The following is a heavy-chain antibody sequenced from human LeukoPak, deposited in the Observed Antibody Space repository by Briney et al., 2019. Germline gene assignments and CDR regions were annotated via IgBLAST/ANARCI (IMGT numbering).Heavy chain of an antibody. D-gene: IGHD3-9*01. CDR2: ISYHGSDE. V-gene: IGHV3-30*04. CDR1: GFTFNTYP. CDR3: ARVHDTSGYYHFLDS. J-gene: IGHJ4*02. Sequence: PGGSLRLSCEASGFTFNTYPMHWVRQAPDKGLEWVAMISYHGSDEYYADSVKGRFTISRDNSKNTLYLQMNNPRVEDTAMYYCARVHDTSGYYHFLDSWGQGTLVTVSS.